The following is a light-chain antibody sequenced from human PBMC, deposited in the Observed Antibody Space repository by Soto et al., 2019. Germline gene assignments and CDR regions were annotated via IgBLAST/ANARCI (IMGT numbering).Light chain of an antibody. J-gene: IGKJ1*01. V-gene: IGKV3-20*01. Sequence: EIVLTQSPGTLSSSPGERATLSCRASQSVSSNFLAWYQQKPGQTPRLLIYGASSRATVIPDRFSGSGSGTDFSLTISRLEPEDFAVYYCQQYGSSPTFGQGTKVEMK. CDR3: QQYGSSPT. CDR2: GAS. CDR1: QSVSSNF.